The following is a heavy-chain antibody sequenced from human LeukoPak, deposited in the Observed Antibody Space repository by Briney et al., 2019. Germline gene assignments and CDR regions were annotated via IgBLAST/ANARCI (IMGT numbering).Heavy chain of an antibody. V-gene: IGHV4-34*01. CDR2: INHSGST. CDR1: GFTFSSYW. Sequence: GSLRLSCAASGFTFSSYWMSWVRQPPGKGLEWIGEINHSGSTNYNPSLKSRVTISVDTSKNQFSLKLSSVTAADTAVYYCARGRRSGYYTRNWFDPWGQGTLVTVSS. J-gene: IGHJ5*02. D-gene: IGHD3-3*01. CDR3: ARGRRSGYYTRNWFDP.